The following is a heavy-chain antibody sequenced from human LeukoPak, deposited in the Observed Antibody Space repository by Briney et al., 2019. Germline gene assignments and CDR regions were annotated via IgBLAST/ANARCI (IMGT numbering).Heavy chain of an antibody. D-gene: IGHD6-19*01. CDR2: INGDGSST. CDR3: ASDSTSGWYSNRPDF. Sequence: PGGSLRLSCAASGFTFSSYWMHWVRQAPGKGLVWVSRINGDGSSTNYADSVKGRFTISRDNAKNTLYLQMNSLRAEGTAVYYCASDSTSGWYSNRPDFWGQGTLVTVSS. CDR1: GFTFSSYW. J-gene: IGHJ4*02. V-gene: IGHV3-74*01.